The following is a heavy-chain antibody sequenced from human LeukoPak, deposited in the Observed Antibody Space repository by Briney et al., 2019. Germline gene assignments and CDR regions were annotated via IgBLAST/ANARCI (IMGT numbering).Heavy chain of an antibody. D-gene: IGHD4-17*01. V-gene: IGHV4-34*01. Sequence: PSETLSLTCAVYGGSFSGYYWSWIRQPPGKGLEWIGEINHSGSTNYNPSLKSRVTISVGTSKNQFSLKLSSVTAADTAVYYCARGYGGLLDYWGQGTLVTVSS. J-gene: IGHJ4*02. CDR2: INHSGST. CDR3: ARGYGGLLDY. CDR1: GGSFSGYY.